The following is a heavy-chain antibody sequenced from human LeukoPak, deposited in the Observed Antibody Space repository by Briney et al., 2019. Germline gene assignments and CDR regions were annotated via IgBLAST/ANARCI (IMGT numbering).Heavy chain of an antibody. CDR1: RFTFSSYA. CDR3: AKDPRWEPTGY. CDR2: ISGSGGST. D-gene: IGHD1-26*01. V-gene: IGHV3-23*01. Sequence: TGGSLRLSCAASRFTFSSYAMSRVRQAPGKGLEWVSAISGSGGSTYYADSVKGRFTISRDNSKNTLYLQMNSLRAEDTAVYYCAKDPRWEPTGYWGQGTLVTLSS. J-gene: IGHJ4*02.